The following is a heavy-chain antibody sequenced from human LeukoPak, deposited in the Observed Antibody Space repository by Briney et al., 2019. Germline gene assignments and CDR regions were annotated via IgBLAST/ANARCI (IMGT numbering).Heavy chain of an antibody. CDR2: IYHSGST. CDR3: ARTLKVGYSYGYGTFDY. D-gene: IGHD5-18*01. V-gene: IGHV4-39*07. Sequence: PSETLSLTCTVSGGSISSSSYYWGWIRQPPGKGLEWIGSIYHSGSTYYNPSLKSRVTISVDTSKNQFSLKLSSVTAADTAVYYCARTLKVGYSYGYGTFDYWGQGTLVTVSS. CDR1: GGSISSSSYY. J-gene: IGHJ4*02.